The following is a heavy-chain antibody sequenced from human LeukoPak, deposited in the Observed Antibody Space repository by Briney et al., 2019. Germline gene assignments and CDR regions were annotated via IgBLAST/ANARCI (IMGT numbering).Heavy chain of an antibody. D-gene: IGHD1-26*01. CDR3: AGAVGATSYAFDI. CDR1: GDSISSYY. CDR2: IYYSGST. V-gene: IGHV4-59*01. J-gene: IGHJ3*02. Sequence: MPSETLSLTCTVSGDSISSYYWSWIRQPPGKGLEWIGYIYYSGSTNYNPSLKSRVTMSVDTSKNQFSLKLSSVTAADTAVYYCAGAVGATSYAFDIWGQGTMVTVSS.